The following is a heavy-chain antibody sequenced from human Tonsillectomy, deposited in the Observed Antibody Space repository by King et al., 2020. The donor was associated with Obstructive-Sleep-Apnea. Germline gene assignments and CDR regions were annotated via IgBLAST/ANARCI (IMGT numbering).Heavy chain of an antibody. J-gene: IGHJ4*02. CDR2: IYYSGCT. V-gene: IGHV4-39*07. CDR3: ARDLLEMGG. CDR1: GGSISSSSYY. Sequence: QMQLQESGPGLVKPSETLSLTCTVSGGSISSSSYYWGWIRQPPGKGLEWIGSIYYSGCTYYNPSLKSRVTISVDTSKNQFSLKLSSVTAADTAVYYCARDLLEMGGWGQGTLVTVSS. D-gene: IGHD5-24*01.